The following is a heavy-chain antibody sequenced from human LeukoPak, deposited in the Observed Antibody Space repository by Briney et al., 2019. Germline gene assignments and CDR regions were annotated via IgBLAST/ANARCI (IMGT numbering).Heavy chain of an antibody. D-gene: IGHD6-25*01. CDR2: INLNSGGT. CDR1: GYTFTDYL. Sequence: ASVKVSCKTSGYTFTDYLMHWVRQAPGQGPEWMGWINLNSGGTKYAQRFQGRVTMTRDTSISTAYMDLSRLRSDDTAVYYCARDLSTSATWEFDYWGQGTLVTVSS. J-gene: IGHJ4*02. V-gene: IGHV1-2*02. CDR3: ARDLSTSATWEFDY.